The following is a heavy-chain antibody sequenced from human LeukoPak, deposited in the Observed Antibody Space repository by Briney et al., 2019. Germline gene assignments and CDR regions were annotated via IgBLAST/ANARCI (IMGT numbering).Heavy chain of an antibody. V-gene: IGHV4-39*07. Sequence: SETLSLTCVVSGGSISSTSYYWGWIRQPPGKGLEWIGEINHSGSTNYNPSLKSRVTISVDTSKNQFSLKLSSVTAADTAVYYCASYDYVWGSYRYYWGQGTLVTVSS. CDR1: GGSISSTSYY. CDR2: INHSGST. J-gene: IGHJ4*02. CDR3: ASYDYVWGSYRYY. D-gene: IGHD3-16*02.